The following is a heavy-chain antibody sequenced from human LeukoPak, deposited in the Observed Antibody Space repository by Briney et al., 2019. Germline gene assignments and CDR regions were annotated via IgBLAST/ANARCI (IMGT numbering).Heavy chain of an antibody. J-gene: IGHJ4*02. Sequence: GGSLRLSCAASGFTVITNDMTWVRQAPGKGLEWVSVLYSDGNTEYADSVQGRFTISRDNSKNTLYLEMNSLSPDDTAVYYCARGVEPLAANTLAYWGQGTLVTVSS. CDR2: LYSDGNT. V-gene: IGHV3-53*01. CDR1: GFTVITND. D-gene: IGHD1-14*01. CDR3: ARGVEPLAANTLAY.